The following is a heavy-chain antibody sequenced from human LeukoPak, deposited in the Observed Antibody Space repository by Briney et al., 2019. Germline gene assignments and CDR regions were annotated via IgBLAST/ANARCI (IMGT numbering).Heavy chain of an antibody. CDR3: ARDPKGATTGWSDP. J-gene: IGHJ5*02. CDR1: GGSISSYY. D-gene: IGHD1-26*01. Sequence: SETLSLTCTVSGGSISSYYWSWIRQPPGKGLEWIGYIYYSGCTNYNPSLKSRVTISVDTSKNQFSLKLSSVTAADTAVYYCARDPKGATTGWSDPWGQGTLVTVSS. V-gene: IGHV4-59*01. CDR2: IYYSGCT.